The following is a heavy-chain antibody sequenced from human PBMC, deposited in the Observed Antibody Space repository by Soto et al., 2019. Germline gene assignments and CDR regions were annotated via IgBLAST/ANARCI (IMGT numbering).Heavy chain of an antibody. CDR1: GGPISSYY. V-gene: IGHV4-59*01. CDR2: IYYSGST. J-gene: IGHJ3*02. CDR3: ARAAYTVVTSYDAFDI. D-gene: IGHD2-15*01. Sequence: SETLSLTCTVSGGPISSYYWSWIRQPPGKGLEWIGYIYYSGSTNYNPSLKSRVTISVDTSKNQFSLKLSSVTAADTAVYYCARAAYTVVTSYDAFDIWGQGTMVTVSS.